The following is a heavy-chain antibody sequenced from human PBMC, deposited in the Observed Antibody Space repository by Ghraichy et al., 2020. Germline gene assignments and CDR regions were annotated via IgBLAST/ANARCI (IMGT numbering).Heavy chain of an antibody. Sequence: LSLTCAASGFTFSTYWMHWVRQAPGKGLVWVSRITADGSSTVYADSVKGRFTISRDNAKNTLYLQMNSLRAEDTAVYYCASSPVTTYGTALDYWGQGTLVTVSS. J-gene: IGHJ4*02. D-gene: IGHD4-17*01. CDR3: ASSPVTTYGTALDY. CDR2: ITADGSST. CDR1: GFTFSTYW. V-gene: IGHV3-74*01.